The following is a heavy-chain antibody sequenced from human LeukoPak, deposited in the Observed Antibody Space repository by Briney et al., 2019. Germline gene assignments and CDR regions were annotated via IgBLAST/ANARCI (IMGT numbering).Heavy chain of an antibody. J-gene: IGHJ4*02. CDR3: AKLRYSGYYYDY. CDR2: IRYDGSNK. CDR1: GFTFSSYG. Sequence: GGSLRLSCAASGFTFSSYGMHWVRQAPGKWLEWVAFIRYDGSNKYYADSVKGRFTISRDNSKNTLYLQMNSLRAEDTATYYCAKLRYSGYYYDYWGQGTLVTVSS. V-gene: IGHV3-30*02. D-gene: IGHD1-26*01.